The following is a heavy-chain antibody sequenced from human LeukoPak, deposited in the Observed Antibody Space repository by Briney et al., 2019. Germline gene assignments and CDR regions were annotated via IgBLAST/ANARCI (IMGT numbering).Heavy chain of an antibody. V-gene: IGHV3-21*05. D-gene: IGHD2-2*01. CDR3: ARDCSSTSKYYYYYYGMDV. J-gene: IGHJ6*02. Sequence: GGSLRLSCAASGFALSGYSMDWVRQAPGKGLEWVSYISISSSAIYYADSVKGRFTISRDNAKNSLYLQMNSLRAEDTAVYYCARDCSSTSKYYYYYYGMDVWGQGTTVTVSS. CDR2: ISISSSAI. CDR1: GFALSGYS.